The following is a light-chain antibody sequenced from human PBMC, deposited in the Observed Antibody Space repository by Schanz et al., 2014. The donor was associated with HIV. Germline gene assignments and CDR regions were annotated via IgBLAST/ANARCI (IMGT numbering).Light chain of an antibody. J-gene: IGKJ2*01. CDR1: QSITYH. CDR2: KAS. CDR3: QQSNTFPST. Sequence: DIQMTQSPSTLSASVGDRVTITCRASQSITYHLAWYQQKPGKAPKLLIYKASNLEVGVPSRFSGGGSGTDFTFTISSLQPEDYATYYCQQSNTFPSTFGQGTRLEIK. V-gene: IGKV1-5*03.